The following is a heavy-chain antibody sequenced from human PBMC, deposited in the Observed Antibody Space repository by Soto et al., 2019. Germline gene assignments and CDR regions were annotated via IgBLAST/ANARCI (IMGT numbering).Heavy chain of an antibody. Sequence: QVQLQESGPGLVKPSETLSLTCTVSGGSITNYYCSWFRQPPGKGLDGIGYIQYNGYSAYNLSLKRRVTLPMDTSKTQFSLTPESVTATDTAVYYCARHGFGSLHGPVDVWGQGTTVIVSS. J-gene: IGHJ6*02. CDR1: GGSITNYY. D-gene: IGHD3-10*01. CDR3: ARHGFGSLHGPVDV. V-gene: IGHV4-59*08. CDR2: IQYNGYS.